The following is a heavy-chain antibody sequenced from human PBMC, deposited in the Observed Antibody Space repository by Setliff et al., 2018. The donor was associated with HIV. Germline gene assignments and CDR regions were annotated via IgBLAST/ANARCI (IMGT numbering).Heavy chain of an antibody. J-gene: IGHJ6*02. CDR3: AREASSWYYYGMDV. CDR1: GGSISSYY. D-gene: IGHD6-13*01. Sequence: PSETLSLTCTVSGGSISSYYWTWIRQPAGKGLEWIGRIYTSGSTNYNPSLKSRVTMSVDTSKNQFSLKLTSVTAADTAVYYCAREASSWYYYGMDVWGQGTTVTVSS. CDR2: IYTSGST. V-gene: IGHV4-4*07.